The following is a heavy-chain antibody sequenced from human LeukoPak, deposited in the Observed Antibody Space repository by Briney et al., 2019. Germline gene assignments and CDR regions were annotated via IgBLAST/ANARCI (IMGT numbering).Heavy chain of an antibody. J-gene: IGHJ6*02. V-gene: IGHV1-18*01. D-gene: IGHD3-10*01. CDR1: GYTFTSYG. CDR3: ARDMGFLWFGESSYYYYGMDV. CDR2: ISAYNGNT. Sequence: ASVKVSCKASGYTFTSYGISWVRQAPGQGLEWMGWISAYNGNTNYAQKLQGRVTMTADTSTSTAYMELRSLRSDDTAMYYCARDMGFLWFGESSYYYYGMDVWGQGTTVTVSS.